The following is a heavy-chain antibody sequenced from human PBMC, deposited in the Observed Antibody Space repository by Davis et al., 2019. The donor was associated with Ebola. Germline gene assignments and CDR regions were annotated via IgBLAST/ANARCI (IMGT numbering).Heavy chain of an antibody. CDR1: GFVFRNYV. CDR3: AKEKVSGSSYYLDY. V-gene: IGHV3-23*01. CDR2: LGTSADT. Sequence: GESLKISCAASGFVFRNYVMSWVRQAPGKGLEWVSTLGTSADTYYADSVKGRFTISRDNSKNTLYLQMNGLRVEDTAVYYCAKEKVSGSSYYLDYWGQGTLVTVSS. D-gene: IGHD6-19*01. J-gene: IGHJ4*02.